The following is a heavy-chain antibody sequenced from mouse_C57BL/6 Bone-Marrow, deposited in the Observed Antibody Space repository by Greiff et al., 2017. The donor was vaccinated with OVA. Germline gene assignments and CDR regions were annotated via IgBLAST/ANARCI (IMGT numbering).Heavy chain of an antibody. J-gene: IGHJ3*01. CDR2: ISRGGSYT. V-gene: IGHV5-6*01. Sequence: EVMLVESGGDLVKPGGSLKLSCAASGFTFSSYGMSWVRQTPDKRLEWVATISRGGSYTYYTDSVKGRFTISRDNAKNTLYLQMSSLKSEDTAMYYCASKTGAWFAYWGQGTLVTVSA. CDR1: GFTFSSYG. CDR3: ASKTGAWFAY. D-gene: IGHD4-1*01.